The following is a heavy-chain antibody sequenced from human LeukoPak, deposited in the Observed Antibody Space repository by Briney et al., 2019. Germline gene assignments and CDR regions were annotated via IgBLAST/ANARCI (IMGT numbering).Heavy chain of an antibody. CDR1: GGPINFY. Sequence: PSETLSLTCSVSGGPINFYWSWIRQSPGKGLEWIGCVHQNGSASYKSSLQRRVTMSVDTSKRQVSLMLNSVTAADTAVYYCAKGGTLMVYVYDYWGQGTRVTVSS. CDR3: AKGGTLMVYVYDY. D-gene: IGHD2-8*01. V-gene: IGHV4-59*01. J-gene: IGHJ4*02. CDR2: VHQNGSA.